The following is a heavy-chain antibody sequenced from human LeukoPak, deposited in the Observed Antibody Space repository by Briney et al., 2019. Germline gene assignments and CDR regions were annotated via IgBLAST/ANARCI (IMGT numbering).Heavy chain of an antibody. V-gene: IGHV4-39*07. CDR1: GGSISSSGYY. CDR2: IYYSGST. J-gene: IGHJ4*02. CDR3: ARGRLLGRRFDY. Sequence: PSETLSLTCTVSGGSISSSGYYWGWIRQPPGKGLEWIGSIYYSGSTYYNPSLKSRVTTSVDTSKNQFSLKLSSVTAADTAVYYCARGRLLGRRFDYWGQGTLVTVSS. D-gene: IGHD2/OR15-2a*01.